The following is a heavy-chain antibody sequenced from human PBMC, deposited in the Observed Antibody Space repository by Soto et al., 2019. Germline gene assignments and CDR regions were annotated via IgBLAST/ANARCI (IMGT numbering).Heavy chain of an antibody. J-gene: IGHJ4*02. CDR1: GGSISSGDYY. CDR3: ARGIVVVVAAYYFDY. Sequence: SETLSLTCTVSGGSISSGDYYWSWIRQPPGKGLEWIGYIYYSGSTYYNPSLKSRVTISVDTSKNQFSLKLSSVTAADTAVYYCARGIVVVVAAYYFDYWGQGTLVTVSS. V-gene: IGHV4-30-4*01. D-gene: IGHD2-15*01. CDR2: IYYSGST.